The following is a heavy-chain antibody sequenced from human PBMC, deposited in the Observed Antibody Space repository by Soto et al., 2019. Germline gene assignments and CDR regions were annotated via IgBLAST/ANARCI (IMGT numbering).Heavy chain of an antibody. CDR1: GFTFSDYY. Sequence: ESGGDLVKPGGSLRLSCAASGFTFSDYYMSWIRQAPGKGLEWVSYISSSSGSTTYYADFVKGRFTISRDNAKNSLYLQMNSLRAEDTAVYYCARGHWQLELWGQGTLVTVSS. V-gene: IGHV3-11*01. CDR3: ARGHWQLEL. CDR2: ISSSSGSTT. J-gene: IGHJ5*02. D-gene: IGHD6-13*01.